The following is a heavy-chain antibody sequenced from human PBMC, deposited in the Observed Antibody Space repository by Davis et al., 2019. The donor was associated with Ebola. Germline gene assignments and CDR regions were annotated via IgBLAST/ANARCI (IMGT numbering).Heavy chain of an antibody. V-gene: IGHV3-33*01. CDR1: GFTFSSYG. Sequence: GGSLRLSCAVSGFTFSSYGMHWVRQAPGKGLEWVAVIWYDGSNKYYADSVKGRFTISRDNSKNTLYLQMNSLRAEDTAVYYCARFMGWKGSGSDYYYGMDVWGQGTTVTVSS. CDR3: ARFMGWKGSGSDYYYGMDV. D-gene: IGHD3-10*01. J-gene: IGHJ6*02. CDR2: IWYDGSNK.